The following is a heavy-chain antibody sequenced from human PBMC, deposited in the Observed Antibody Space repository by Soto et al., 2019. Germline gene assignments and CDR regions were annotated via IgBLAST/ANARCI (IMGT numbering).Heavy chain of an antibody. D-gene: IGHD6-25*01. CDR2: IIPIFGTA. CDR3: ARGIAGARDYYYYGRCG. V-gene: IGHV1-69*13. J-gene: IGHJ6*01. Sequence: SVKVSCKASGGTFSSYAISWVRQAPGQGLEWMGGIIPIFGTANYAQKFQGGVTITADESTSTAYMELSSLRSEDTAVYYCARGIAGARDYYYYGRCGWGKGTT. CDR1: GGTFSSYA.